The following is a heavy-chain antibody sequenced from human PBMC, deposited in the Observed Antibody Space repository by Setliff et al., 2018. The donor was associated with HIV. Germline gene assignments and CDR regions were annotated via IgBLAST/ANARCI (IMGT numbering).Heavy chain of an antibody. CDR1: GYSFTTHD. D-gene: IGHD2-21*01. J-gene: IGHJ3*02. CDR2: MNPDSGNT. CDR3: ARGSMSMVMFILVSAFDI. Sequence: AASVKVSCRASGYSFTTHDSNWVRQSPGQGLEWMGWMNPDSGNTFYAQKFKGRVTMTRDTSTNTAYMELSSLTSDDTAVYFCARGSMSMVMFILVSAFDIWGQGTLVTVSS. V-gene: IGHV1-8*02.